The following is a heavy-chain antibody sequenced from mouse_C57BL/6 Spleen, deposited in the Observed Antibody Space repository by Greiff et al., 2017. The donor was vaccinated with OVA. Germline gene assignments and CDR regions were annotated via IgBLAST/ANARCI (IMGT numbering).Heavy chain of an antibody. D-gene: IGHD1-1*01. J-gene: IGHJ1*03. CDR1: GFTFSDYG. CDR2: ISSGSSTI. CDR3: ARDYYGMTYWYFDV. Sequence: EVKLMESGGGLVKPGGSLKLSCAASGFTFSDYGMHWVRQAPEKGLEWVAYISSGSSTIYYADTVKGRFTISRDNAKNTLFLQMTSLRSEDTAMYYCARDYYGMTYWYFDVWGTGTTVTVSS. V-gene: IGHV5-17*01.